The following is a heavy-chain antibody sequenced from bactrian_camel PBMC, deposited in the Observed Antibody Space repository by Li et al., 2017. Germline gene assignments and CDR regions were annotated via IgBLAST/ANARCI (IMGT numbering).Heavy chain of an antibody. CDR2: ISWRGDST. CDR1: GFTFDDYA. CDR3: AADCPTVGGGSRAAVFGY. D-gene: IGHD2*01. V-gene: IGHV3-1*01. Sequence: VQLVESGGGLVQPGGSLRLSCAASGFTFDDYAMGWIRQAPGKGLEWVSAISWRGDSTNYADSVQGRFTISRDNAKNTLYLQMNSLKPEDTAMYYCAADCPTVGGGSRAAVFGYWGQGTQVTVS. J-gene: IGHJ6*01.